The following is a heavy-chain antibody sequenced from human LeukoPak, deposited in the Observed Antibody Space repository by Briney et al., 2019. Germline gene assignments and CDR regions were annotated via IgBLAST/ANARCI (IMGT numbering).Heavy chain of an antibody. CDR2: IRSKANSYAT. Sequence: GGSLRLSCAASGFTFSGSAMHWVRQASGKGLEWVGRIRSKANSYATAYAASVKGRCTISRDDSKNTAYLQMNSLKTEDTAVYYCTRHTNWYFDYWGQGTLVTVSS. J-gene: IGHJ4*02. D-gene: IGHD3-3*01. CDR3: TRHTNWYFDY. CDR1: GFTFSGSA. V-gene: IGHV3-73*01.